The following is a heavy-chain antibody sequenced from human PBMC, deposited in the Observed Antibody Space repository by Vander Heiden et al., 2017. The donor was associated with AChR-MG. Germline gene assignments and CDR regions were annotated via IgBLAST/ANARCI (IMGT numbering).Heavy chain of an antibody. Sequence: QVQLVQSGAEVKKPGASVKVSCKASGYSFSSYGINWVRQAPGQGLEWMGWISGYNGNTNYAQNFQGRVTMTTDTSTSTAYMELRSLRSDDTAVYYCARTPPRGYYNTSGLRSFAEIDYWGQGTLVTVSS. V-gene: IGHV1-18*01. CDR3: ARTPPRGYYNTSGLRSFAEIDY. CDR2: ISGYNGNT. J-gene: IGHJ4*02. D-gene: IGHD3-22*01. CDR1: GYSFSSYG.